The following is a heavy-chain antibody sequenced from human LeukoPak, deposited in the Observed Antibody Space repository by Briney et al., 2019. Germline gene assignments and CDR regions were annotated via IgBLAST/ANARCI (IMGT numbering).Heavy chain of an antibody. CDR1: GGSVRSGSYY. Sequence: SETLSLTCTVSGGSVRSGSYYWSWIRQPAGKGLEWIGRIYTSGSTNYNPSLKSRVTISVDTSKNQFSLKLSSVTAADTAVYYCARARGGLLWFGEPTPDAFDIWGQGTMVTVSS. CDR3: ARARGGLLWFGEPTPDAFDI. D-gene: IGHD3-10*01. J-gene: IGHJ3*02. CDR2: IYTSGST. V-gene: IGHV4-61*02.